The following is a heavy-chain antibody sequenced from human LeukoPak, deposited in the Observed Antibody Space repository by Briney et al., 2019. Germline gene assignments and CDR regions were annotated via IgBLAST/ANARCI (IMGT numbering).Heavy chain of an antibody. V-gene: IGHV4-34*01. CDR2: INHSGST. Sequence: PSETLSLTCAVYGGSFSGYYWSWIRQPPGKGLEWIGEINHSGSTNYNPSLKSRVTISVDTSKNQFSLKLSSVTAADTAVYYCARRLGSGLRWFDPWGQGTLVTVSS. J-gene: IGHJ5*02. CDR3: ARRLGSGLRWFDP. CDR1: GGSFSGYY. D-gene: IGHD6-25*01.